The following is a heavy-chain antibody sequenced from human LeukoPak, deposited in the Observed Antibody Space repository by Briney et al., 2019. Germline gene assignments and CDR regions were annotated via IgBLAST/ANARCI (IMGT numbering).Heavy chain of an antibody. V-gene: IGHV4-34*01. J-gene: IGHJ4*02. D-gene: IGHD3-10*01. Sequence: SETLSLTCAVYGESFSGYYWSWIRQPPGKGLEWIGEINHRGSTNYNPSLKSRVTISVDTSKNQFSLKLSSVTAADTAVYYCARRNPSYGSGSVDYWGQGTLVTVSS. CDR1: GESFSGYY. CDR2: INHRGST. CDR3: ARRNPSYGSGSVDY.